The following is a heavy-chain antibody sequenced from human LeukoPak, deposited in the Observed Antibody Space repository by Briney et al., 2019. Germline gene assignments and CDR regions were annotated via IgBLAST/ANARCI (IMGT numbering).Heavy chain of an antibody. CDR3: ARNYMVRGVIAYYGMDV. J-gene: IGHJ6*02. CDR1: GYTFTSFG. CDR2: ISAYNGNT. Sequence: GASVKVSCKASGYTFTSFGISWVRQAPGQGLEWMGWISAYNGNTNYAQKLQGRVTMTTDTSTSTAYMELRSLRSDDTAVYYCARNYMVRGVIAYYGMDVWGQGTTVTVSS. V-gene: IGHV1-18*01. D-gene: IGHD3-10*01.